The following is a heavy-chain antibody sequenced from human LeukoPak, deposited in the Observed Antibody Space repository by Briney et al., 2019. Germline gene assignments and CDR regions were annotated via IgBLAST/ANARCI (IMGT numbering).Heavy chain of an antibody. CDR2: ISSSGSTI. J-gene: IGHJ4*02. Sequence: GGSLRPSCAASGFTFSSYEMNWVRQAPGKGLEWVSYISSSGSTIYYADSVKGRFTIPRDNAKNSLYLQMNSLRAEDTAVYYCARDLSGVTGYTYGRGIDYWGQGTLVTVSS. CDR3: ARDLSGVTGYTYGRGIDY. CDR1: GFTFSSYE. V-gene: IGHV3-48*03. D-gene: IGHD5-18*01.